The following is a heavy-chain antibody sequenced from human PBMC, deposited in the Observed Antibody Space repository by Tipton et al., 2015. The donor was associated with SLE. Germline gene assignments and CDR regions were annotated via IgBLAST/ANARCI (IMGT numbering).Heavy chain of an antibody. CDR1: GFTFSSYA. CDR3: AKDLVPSASPPFDY. CDR2: ISGSGGST. J-gene: IGHJ4*02. V-gene: IGHV3-23*01. Sequence: SLRLSCAASGFTFSSYAMSWVRQAPGKGLEWVSGISGSGGSTYYADSVKGRFTVSRDNSKNTLYLQMNSLRAEDTAVYYCAKDLVPSASPPFDYWGQGTLVTVSS. D-gene: IGHD2-2*01.